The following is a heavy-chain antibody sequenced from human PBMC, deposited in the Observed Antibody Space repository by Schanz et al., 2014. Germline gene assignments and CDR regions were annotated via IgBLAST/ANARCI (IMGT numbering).Heavy chain of an antibody. CDR1: GYTLSAHS. CDR3: AGAFDSSGYYFDY. CDR2: VNPSVRGT. Sequence: QVQLVQSGTQVKKPGASVKVSCKASGYTLSAHSLHWVRQAPGQGLEWMGIVNPSVRGTHFAREFQGRVTVTSDTSTSTVYMELSGLRSEDTAVYYCAGAFDSSGYYFDYWGQGTLVTVSS. J-gene: IGHJ4*02. D-gene: IGHD3-22*01. V-gene: IGHV1-46*03.